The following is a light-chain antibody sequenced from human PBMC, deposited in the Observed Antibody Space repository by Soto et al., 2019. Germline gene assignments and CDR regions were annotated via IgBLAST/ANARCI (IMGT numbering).Light chain of an antibody. CDR1: QTVSNN. J-gene: IGKJ1*01. CDR3: QQYNNWPPWT. CDR2: GAS. Sequence: EIVMTQSPATLSVSPGERATLFCRASQTVSNNLAWYQQKPGQAPRLLIYGASTRATGIQARFSGSGSGTEFTLTISSLQSEDFAVYYCQQYNNWPPWTFGQGTKVDNK. V-gene: IGKV3-15*01.